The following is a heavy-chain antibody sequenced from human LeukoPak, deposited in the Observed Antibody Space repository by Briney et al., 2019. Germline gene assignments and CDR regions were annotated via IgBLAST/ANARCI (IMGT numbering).Heavy chain of an antibody. D-gene: IGHD5-18*01. CDR1: GFTFSTFS. V-gene: IGHV3-48*04. CDR2: IGSGSSTI. J-gene: IGHJ4*02. CDR3: ANGGGDTAMVPYFDY. Sequence: GGSLRLSCAASGFTFSTFSLNWVRQAPGKGLEWVSYIGSGSSTIHYADSVKGRFTISRDNAKNTLYLQMNSLRTEDTAVYYCANGGGDTAMVPYFDYWGQGTLVTVSS.